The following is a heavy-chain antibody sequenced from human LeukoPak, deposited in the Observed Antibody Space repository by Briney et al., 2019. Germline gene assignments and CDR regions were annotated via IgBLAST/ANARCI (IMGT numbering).Heavy chain of an antibody. CDR1: GYSISNGYY. Sequence: SETLSLTCIVSGYSISNGYYWGWIRQPPGKGLEWLGSIYHSGSTYYNPSLKSRVTISVDTSKNQFSLKLSSVTAADTAVYYCARQVDTAMDPFYYYYYGMDVWGQGTTVTVSS. V-gene: IGHV4-38-2*02. CDR2: IYHSGST. D-gene: IGHD5-18*01. CDR3: ARQVDTAMDPFYYYYYGMDV. J-gene: IGHJ6*02.